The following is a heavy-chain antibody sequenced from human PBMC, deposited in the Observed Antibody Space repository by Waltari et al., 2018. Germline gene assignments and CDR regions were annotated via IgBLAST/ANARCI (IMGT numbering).Heavy chain of an antibody. CDR2: IWYDGSNK. Sequence: QVQLVESGGGVVQPGRSLRLSCAASGFTFSSYGMHWIRQAPGKGLEWVAVIWYDGSNKYYADSVKGRFTISRDNSKNTLYLQMNSLRAEDTAVYYCARDSRFLDYWGQGTLVTVSS. D-gene: IGHD3-3*01. J-gene: IGHJ4*02. CDR1: GFTFSSYG. CDR3: ARDSRFLDY. V-gene: IGHV3-33*01.